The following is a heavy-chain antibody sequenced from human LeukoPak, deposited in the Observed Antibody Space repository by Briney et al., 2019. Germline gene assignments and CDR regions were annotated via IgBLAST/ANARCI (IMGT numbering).Heavy chain of an antibody. CDR2: INSDGSST. Sequence: GGSLRLSCAASGFTFSSYWIHWVRQAPGKGLVWVSRINSDGSSTSYADSVKGRFTISRDNAKNTLYLQLNSLRAEDTAVYYSARGGSGSYYLQPKGGGYFDYWGQGTLVTVSS. V-gene: IGHV3-74*01. CDR3: ARGGSGSYYLQPKGGGYFDY. D-gene: IGHD1-26*01. CDR1: GFTFSSYW. J-gene: IGHJ4*02.